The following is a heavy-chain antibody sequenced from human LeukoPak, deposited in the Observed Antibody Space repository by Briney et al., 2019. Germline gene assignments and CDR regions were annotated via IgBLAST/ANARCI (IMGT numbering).Heavy chain of an antibody. CDR2: IYYSAST. CDR1: GGSISSSSYY. D-gene: IGHD3-10*01. Sequence: SETLSLTCTVSGGSISSSSYYWVWMRQPPGKGLEWIGSIYYSASTYYNPSLKSRVTISVDTSKNQFSLRLNSVTAADTAVYYCARHTSMVRGVMKYYFDYWGQGTLATVSS. CDR3: ARHTSMVRGVMKYYFDY. J-gene: IGHJ4*02. V-gene: IGHV4-39*01.